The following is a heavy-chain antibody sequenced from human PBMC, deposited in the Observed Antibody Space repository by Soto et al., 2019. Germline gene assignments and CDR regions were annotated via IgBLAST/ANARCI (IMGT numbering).Heavy chain of an antibody. CDR1: GGSIGGVGYS. D-gene: IGHD3-10*01. CDR3: ARAQFYSGSANYINLMCDD. CDR2: MYHIGTF. Sequence: PSETLSLTCAVSGGSIGGVGYSWSWIRQPPGGGLEGIGYMYHIGTFLKIPSLKTRLTMSLDMAKNQFSLTLNSMTAADTAVYYCARAQFYSGSANYINLMCDDWDQGIQFTVSS. J-gene: IGHJ4*01. V-gene: IGHV4-30-2*01.